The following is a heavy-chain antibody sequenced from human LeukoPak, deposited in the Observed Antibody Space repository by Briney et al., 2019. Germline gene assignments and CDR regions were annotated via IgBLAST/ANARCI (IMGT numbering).Heavy chain of an antibody. V-gene: IGHV4-59*01. J-gene: IGHJ4*02. CDR2: IYYSGST. CDR3: ARGKAEYYDFWSGTIFDY. D-gene: IGHD3-3*01. Sequence: PSETLPLTCTVSGGSISSYYWSWIRQPPGKGLEWIGYIYYSGSTNYNPSLKSRVTISVDTSKNQFSLKLSSVTAADTAVYYCARGKAEYYDFWSGTIFDYWGQGTLVTVSS. CDR1: GGSISSYY.